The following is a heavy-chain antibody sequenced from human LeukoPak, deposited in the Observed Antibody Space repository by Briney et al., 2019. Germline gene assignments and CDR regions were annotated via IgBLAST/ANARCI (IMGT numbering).Heavy chain of an antibody. J-gene: IGHJ4*02. CDR1: GFTFSSYS. CDR3: ARAQYYYGSETYYTYFDY. Sequence: GGSLRLSCAASGFTFSSYSMNWVRQAPGKGLEWVSYISSSGSTIYYADSVKGRFTISRHNAKNSLYLQMNSLRAEDTAVYYCARAQYYYGSETYYTYFDYWGQGTLVTVSS. V-gene: IGHV3-48*01. D-gene: IGHD3-10*01. CDR2: ISSSGSTI.